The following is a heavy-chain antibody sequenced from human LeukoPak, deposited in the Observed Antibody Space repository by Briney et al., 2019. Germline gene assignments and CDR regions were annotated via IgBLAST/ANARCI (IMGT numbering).Heavy chain of an antibody. CDR1: GFAFDDYA. CDR3: AKDVEGIAAAGLDY. J-gene: IGHJ4*02. Sequence: GGSLRLSCAASGFAFDDYAMHWVRQAPGKGLEWVSGISWNSGSIGYADSVKGRFTISRDNAKNSLYLQMNSLRAEDTALYYCAKDVEGIAAAGLDYWGQGTLVTVSS. CDR2: ISWNSGSI. D-gene: IGHD6-13*01. V-gene: IGHV3-9*01.